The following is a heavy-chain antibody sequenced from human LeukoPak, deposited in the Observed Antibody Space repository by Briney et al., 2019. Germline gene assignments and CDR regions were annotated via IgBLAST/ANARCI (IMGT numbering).Heavy chain of an antibody. J-gene: IGHJ4*02. V-gene: IGHV3-15*01. D-gene: IGHD2/OR15-2a*01. Sequence: GGSLRLSCAASGFSFMNAWMIRVRQAPGKGLGWVGRIKSNADGGTPDYAAPARGRFTISRDDSKNTLYLQMNSLKTEDTAVYYCTTFYHEYSPYWGRGTLVTVSS. CDR3: TTFYHEYSPY. CDR1: GFSFMNAW. CDR2: IKSNADGGTP.